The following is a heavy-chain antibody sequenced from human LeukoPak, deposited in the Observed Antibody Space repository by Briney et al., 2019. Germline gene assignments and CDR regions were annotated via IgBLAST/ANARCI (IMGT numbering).Heavy chain of an antibody. J-gene: IGHJ4*02. CDR1: GLTVSSNF. D-gene: IGHD6-19*01. CDR3: ASWPGGWYGEDS. CDR2: IYGGGST. Sequence: GGSLRLSCAATGLTVSSNFMSWVRQAPGKELEWVSVIYGGGSTYYADSVKGRFTISRDTPKNTLYLQMNSLRVEDTAVYYCASWPGGWYGEDSWGQGTLVTVSS. V-gene: IGHV3-53*01.